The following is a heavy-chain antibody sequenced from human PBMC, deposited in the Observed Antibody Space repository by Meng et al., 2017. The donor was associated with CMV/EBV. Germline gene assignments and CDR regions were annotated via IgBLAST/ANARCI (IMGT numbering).Heavy chain of an antibody. J-gene: IGHJ6*02. Sequence: GESLKISCAASGFNFDLYTMHWIRQVPGKGLEWVSLITSNGGSTNYADSVKGRFTISRDNSKTSLYLQVNSLRSEDTAVHYCAKDVRGRMSFYGVDVWGQGTTVTVSS. CDR1: GFNFDLYT. V-gene: IGHV3-43*01. CDR3: AKDVRGRMSFYGVDV. CDR2: ITSNGGST. D-gene: IGHD3-10*01.